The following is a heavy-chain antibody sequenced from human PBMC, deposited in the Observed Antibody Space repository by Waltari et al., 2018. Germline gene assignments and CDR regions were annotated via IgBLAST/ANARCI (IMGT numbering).Heavy chain of an antibody. D-gene: IGHD3-22*01. CDR3: AKVARRITMIVVVSIFDY. V-gene: IGHV3-23*04. CDR1: GFPFSSYA. Sequence: EVRLVESGGGLLRPGGSLRLSGAASGFPFSSYAMSWVRPAPGKGLEWVSAISGSGGSTYYADSVKGRFTISRDNSKNTLYLQMNSLRAEDTAVYYCAKVARRITMIVVVSIFDYWGQGTLVTVSS. J-gene: IGHJ4*02. CDR2: ISGSGGST.